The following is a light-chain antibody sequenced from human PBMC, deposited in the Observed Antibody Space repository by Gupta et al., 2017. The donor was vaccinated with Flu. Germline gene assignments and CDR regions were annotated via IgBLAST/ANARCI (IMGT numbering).Light chain of an antibody. CDR3: QQYAGSPWT. Sequence: ERATLSCRASQSVSSTYLAWYQQKPGQAPRLLIYGASSRATGIPDRFSGSGSGTDFTLTISRLEPEDFAVYYCQQYAGSPWTFGQGTKVEIK. CDR1: QSVSSTY. J-gene: IGKJ1*01. V-gene: IGKV3-20*01. CDR2: GAS.